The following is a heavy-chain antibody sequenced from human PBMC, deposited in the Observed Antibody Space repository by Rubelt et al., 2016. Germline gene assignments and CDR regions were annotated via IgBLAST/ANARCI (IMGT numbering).Heavy chain of an antibody. CDR1: GGSISSYY. CDR3: ARWGEWELLDY. V-gene: IGHV4-4*07. J-gene: IGHJ4*02. Sequence: QVQLQESGPGLVKPPETLSLTCTVSGGSISSYYWSWIRQPAGKGLEWIGRFYTRGSTNYNPSLKSRVTTSVDTSKNQLSLKLRSVTAADTAVYYCARWGEWELLDYWGQGSLVTVSS. D-gene: IGHD1-26*01. CDR2: FYTRGST.